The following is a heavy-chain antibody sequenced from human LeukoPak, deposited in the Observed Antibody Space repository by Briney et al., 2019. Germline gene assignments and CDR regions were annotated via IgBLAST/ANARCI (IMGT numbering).Heavy chain of an antibody. D-gene: IGHD6-13*01. J-gene: IGHJ4*02. CDR1: GFTVSSNY. CDR2: IYSGGST. Sequence: QPGGSLRLSCAASGFTVSSNYMSWVRQAPGKGLEWVSVIYSGGSTYYADSVKGRFTISRDNSKNTLYLQMNSLRAEDTAVYYCAKTQQLCRRCFDYWGQGTLVTVSS. CDR3: AKTQQLCRRCFDY. V-gene: IGHV3-53*01.